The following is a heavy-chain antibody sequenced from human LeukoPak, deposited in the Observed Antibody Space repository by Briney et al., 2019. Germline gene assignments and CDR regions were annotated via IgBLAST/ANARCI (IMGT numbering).Heavy chain of an antibody. CDR1: GFTFSSYW. CDR2: IKQDGSEK. Sequence: GGSLRLSCAASGFTFSSYWMSWVRQAPGKGLEWGANIKQDGSEKYYVDSVKGRFTISRDNAKNSLYLQMNSLRAEDTAVYYCARLGYCSSTSCRPALYYYGMDVWGKGTTVTVSS. J-gene: IGHJ6*04. D-gene: IGHD2-2*01. V-gene: IGHV3-7*03. CDR3: ARLGYCSSTSCRPALYYYGMDV.